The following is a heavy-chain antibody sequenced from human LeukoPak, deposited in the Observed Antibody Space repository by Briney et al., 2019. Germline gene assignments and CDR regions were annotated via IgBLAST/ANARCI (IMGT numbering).Heavy chain of an antibody. V-gene: IGHV1-69*05. J-gene: IGHJ4*02. CDR3: ARDQSGYYGAYVYFDY. Sequence: ASVKVSCKASGGTFSSYAISWVRQAPGQGLEWMGRIIPIFGTANYAQKFQGRVTITTDESTSTAYMELSSLRSEDTAVYYCARDQSGYYGAYVYFDYWGQGTLVTVSS. CDR1: GGTFSSYA. D-gene: IGHD4-17*01. CDR2: IIPIFGTA.